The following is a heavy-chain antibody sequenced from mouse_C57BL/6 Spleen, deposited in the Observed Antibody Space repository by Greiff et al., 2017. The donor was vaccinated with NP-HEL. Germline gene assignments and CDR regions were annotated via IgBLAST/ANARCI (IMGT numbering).Heavy chain of an antibody. D-gene: IGHD2-4*01. J-gene: IGHJ4*01. CDR1: GYTFTSYW. CDR2: IDPSDSYT. Sequence: QVQLQQPGAELVRPGTSVKLSCKASGYTFTSYWMHWVKQRPGQGLEWIGVIDPSDSYTNYNQKFKGKATLTVDTSSSTAYMQLSSLTSEDSAVYYCARRGAYDCLYYYAMDYWGQGTSVTVSS. CDR3: ARRGAYDCLYYYAMDY. V-gene: IGHV1-59*01.